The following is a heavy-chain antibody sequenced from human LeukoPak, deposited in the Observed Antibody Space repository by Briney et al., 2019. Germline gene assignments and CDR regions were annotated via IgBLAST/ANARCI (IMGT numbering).Heavy chain of an antibody. Sequence: ASVKVSCKASGYTFTSYYMHWVRQAPGQGLEWMGIINPSGGSTSYAQKFQGRVTMTRDTSTSTVYMELSSLRSEDTAVYYCARPMTPESYYYDSSGYGGAFDIWGQGTMVTVSS. CDR1: GYTFTSYY. D-gene: IGHD3-22*01. CDR2: INPSGGST. CDR3: ARPMTPESYYYDSSGYGGAFDI. V-gene: IGHV1-46*01. J-gene: IGHJ3*02.